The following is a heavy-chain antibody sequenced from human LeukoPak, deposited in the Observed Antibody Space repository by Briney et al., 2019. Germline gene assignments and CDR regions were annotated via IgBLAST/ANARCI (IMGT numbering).Heavy chain of an antibody. J-gene: IGHJ4*02. D-gene: IGHD3-10*01. V-gene: IGHV3-48*01. CDR2: ISSRSSTI. CDR1: GFTFSSYE. Sequence: GGSLRLSCAASGFTFSSYEMNWVRQAPGKGLEWVSYISSRSSTIYYADSVKGRFTISRDNAKNSLYLQMNSLRAEDTAVYYCARDGYYYGSGSYYKVDFGYWGQGTLVTVSS. CDR3: ARDGYYYGSGSYYKVDFGY.